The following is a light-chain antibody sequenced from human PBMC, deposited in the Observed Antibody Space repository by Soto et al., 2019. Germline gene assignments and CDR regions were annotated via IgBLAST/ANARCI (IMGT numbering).Light chain of an antibody. CDR3: QQYDNNWT. CDR1: RSISSW. V-gene: IGKV1-5*03. J-gene: IGKJ1*01. CDR2: QAS. Sequence: DIQMTQSPSTLSASVGDRVTITCRASRSISSWLAWYQQKPGKVPKLLIYQASGLESGVPSRFSGSGSGTEFTLTISSLQPDDFATYYCQQYDNNWTFGQGTKVEIK.